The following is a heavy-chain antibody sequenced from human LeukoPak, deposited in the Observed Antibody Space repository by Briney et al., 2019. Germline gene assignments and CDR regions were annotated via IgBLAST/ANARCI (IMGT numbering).Heavy chain of an antibody. CDR1: GGSISNNNW. CDR2: IYHGGST. V-gene: IGHV4-4*02. D-gene: IGHD3-10*01. J-gene: IGHJ6*02. Sequence: SGTLSLTCAVSGGSISNNNWWSWVRQPPGMGLEWIGEIYHGGSTNYNPSLKSRVTMSVDRSKNQFSLKLSSVTAADTAVYYCARDGSGRGYYYYGMDVWGQGTTVTVSS. CDR3: ARDGSGRGYYYYGMDV.